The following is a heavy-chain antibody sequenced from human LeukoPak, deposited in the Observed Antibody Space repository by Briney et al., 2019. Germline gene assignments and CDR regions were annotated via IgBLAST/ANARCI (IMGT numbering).Heavy chain of an antibody. CDR3: ARAHGYDSSGYDL. Sequence: SETLSLTCTVSGGSISSYYWSWIRQPPGKGLGWLGYIYYSGSTNYNPSLKSRVTISVDTSKNQFSLKLSSVTAADTAVYYCARAHGYDSSGYDLWGQGTLVTVSS. CDR2: IYYSGST. V-gene: IGHV4-59*01. CDR1: GGSISSYY. J-gene: IGHJ5*02. D-gene: IGHD3-22*01.